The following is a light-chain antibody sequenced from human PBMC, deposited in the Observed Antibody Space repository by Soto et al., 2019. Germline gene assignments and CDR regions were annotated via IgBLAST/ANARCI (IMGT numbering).Light chain of an antibody. V-gene: IGKV1-5*03. Sequence: DIQMTQSPSTLSASVGDRVTITCRASQTISTLLALYQQRPGKAPNLLIYKASSLESGVPSRFSGSGSGTEFTLTISSLQPDDFATYFCQQDSTYPWTFGQGTKVEVK. CDR2: KAS. J-gene: IGKJ1*01. CDR1: QTISTL. CDR3: QQDSTYPWT.